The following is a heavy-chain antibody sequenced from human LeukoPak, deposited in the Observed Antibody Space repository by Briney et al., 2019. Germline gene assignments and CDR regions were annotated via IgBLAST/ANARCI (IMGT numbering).Heavy chain of an antibody. D-gene: IGHD1-26*01. CDR2: IWYDGSHK. V-gene: IGHV3-33*01. CDR3: ARDPTEGGTFAYYLDY. J-gene: IGHJ4*02. CDR1: GFIFSSYG. Sequence: GGSLRLSCAASGFIFSSYGMHWVRQAPGKGLEWVAVIWYDGSHKSYADSVKGRFTISRDNSKNTLYLQMSSLRAEDTAVYYCARDPTEGGTFAYYLDYWGQGTLVTVSS.